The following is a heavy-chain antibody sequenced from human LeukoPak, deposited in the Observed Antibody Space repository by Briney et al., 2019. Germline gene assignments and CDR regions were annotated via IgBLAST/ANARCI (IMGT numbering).Heavy chain of an antibody. CDR3: ARDIDNGDYVVY. CDR1: GFTFSSYA. D-gene: IGHD4-17*01. CDR2: IGSSGDIT. J-gene: IGHJ4*02. Sequence: GGSLRLSCAASGFTFSSYAMSWVRQAPGMGLEWVSSIGSSGDITYYADSVKGRFTISRDNSKNTLYLRMNSLRAEDTAVYYCARDIDNGDYVVYWGQGALVTVSS. V-gene: IGHV3-23*01.